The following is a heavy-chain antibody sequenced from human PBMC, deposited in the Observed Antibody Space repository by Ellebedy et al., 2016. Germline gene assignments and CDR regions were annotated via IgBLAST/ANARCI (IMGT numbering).Heavy chain of an antibody. Sequence: SFTISRDNSKSTLYLQMDSLRVEDTAVYYCARGGCTTSLYALDVWGQGTTVTVSS. V-gene: IGHV3-66*01. CDR3: ARGGCTTSLYALDV. J-gene: IGHJ6*02. D-gene: IGHD2-2*01.